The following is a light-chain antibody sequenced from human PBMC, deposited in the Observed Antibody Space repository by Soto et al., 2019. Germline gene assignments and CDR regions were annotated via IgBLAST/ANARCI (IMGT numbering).Light chain of an antibody. CDR1: QSVHTY. V-gene: IGKV3-11*01. Sequence: ETVLTQSPATLSLSPGESATLSCRASQSVHTYLAWYQQKAGQAPRLLIYDASNRATGIPARFSGSGSGTDFTLTISSLEPEDCAVYYCQQRSNWPPYTFGQGTKLEIK. CDR2: DAS. CDR3: QQRSNWPPYT. J-gene: IGKJ2*01.